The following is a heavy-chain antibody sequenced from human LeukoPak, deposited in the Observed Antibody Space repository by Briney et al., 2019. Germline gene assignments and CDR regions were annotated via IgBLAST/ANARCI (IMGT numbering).Heavy chain of an antibody. CDR2: INHSGST. D-gene: IGHD6-19*01. Sequence: SETLSLTCAVYGGSFSGYYWSWIRQPPGQGLGWIGEINHSGSTNYNTSLTSRATISVDTTKNQFSLKLSSVTAADTAVYYCARESSGWSKPFDYWGQGTLVTVSS. CDR3: ARESSGWSKPFDY. J-gene: IGHJ4*02. CDR1: GGSFSGYY. V-gene: IGHV4-34*01.